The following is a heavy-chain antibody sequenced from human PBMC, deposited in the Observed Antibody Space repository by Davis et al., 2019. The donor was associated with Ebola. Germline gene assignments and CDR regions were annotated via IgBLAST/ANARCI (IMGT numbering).Heavy chain of an antibody. CDR2: INDGNGNT. J-gene: IGHJ4*02. Sequence: ASVKVSCKASGYTFTSYGISWVRQAPGQGLEWMGWINDGNGNTKYSQKFQGRVTITRDTSASTAYMELSSLRSEDTAVYYCARDRVYSSGWDNWGQGTLVTVSS. V-gene: IGHV1-3*01. D-gene: IGHD6-19*01. CDR1: GYTFTSYG. CDR3: ARDRVYSSGWDN.